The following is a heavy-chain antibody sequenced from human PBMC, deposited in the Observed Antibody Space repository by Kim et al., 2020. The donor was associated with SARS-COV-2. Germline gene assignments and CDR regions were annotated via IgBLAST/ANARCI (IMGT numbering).Heavy chain of an antibody. V-gene: IGHV3-23*01. Sequence: YPASVKVRFTISRDDSKNTMSLQMNSRRAEDTAVYYCAKSSRTFSPYYFDFWGQGTLVTVSS. CDR3: AKSSRTFSPYYFDF. J-gene: IGHJ4*02. D-gene: IGHD3-3*01.